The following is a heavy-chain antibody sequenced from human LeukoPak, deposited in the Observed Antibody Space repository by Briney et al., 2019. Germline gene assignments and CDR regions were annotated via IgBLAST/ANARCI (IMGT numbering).Heavy chain of an antibody. CDR1: GASISTYH. J-gene: IGHJ4*02. CDR2: IYNSGIT. V-gene: IGHV4-4*07. D-gene: IGHD3-3*01. CDR3: ATTSGSFDH. Sequence: PSETLSLTCSVSGASISTYHWSWFRQPAGKGLEWIGRIYNSGITKYNQSLESRVTMSVDKSTNQFSLKLSSVTAADTAVYYCATTSGSFDHWGQGALVIFSS.